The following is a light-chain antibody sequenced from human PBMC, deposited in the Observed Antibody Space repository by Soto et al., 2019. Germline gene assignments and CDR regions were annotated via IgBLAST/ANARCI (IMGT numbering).Light chain of an antibody. V-gene: IGKV1-33*01. CDR3: QQYDTVTSLT. CDR1: QNINNY. CDR2: DAS. Sequence: DIQLTQFPSSLSASVGDRVTITCQARQNINNYLNWYQQKPGKAPNLLIFDASNLELGVPSRFSGSGSGTDFTLTISSLQPEDIATYYCQQYDTVTSLTCGGGTKVEFK. J-gene: IGKJ4*01.